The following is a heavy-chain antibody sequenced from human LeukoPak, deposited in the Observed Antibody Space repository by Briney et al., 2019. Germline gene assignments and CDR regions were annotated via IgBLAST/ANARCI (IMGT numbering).Heavy chain of an antibody. J-gene: IGHJ4*02. V-gene: IGHV3-23*01. CDR1: GFTFDSYA. D-gene: IGHD5-18*01. Sequence: PGGSLRLSCEASGFTFDSYAMSWVRQAPGKGLEWVSSIRGSGDSTYYADSLKGRFTISRDNSKNTVYLQMNSLRAEDAAVYYCAKGRYSYGLLDYWSQGTLVTVSS. CDR2: IRGSGDST. CDR3: AKGRYSYGLLDY.